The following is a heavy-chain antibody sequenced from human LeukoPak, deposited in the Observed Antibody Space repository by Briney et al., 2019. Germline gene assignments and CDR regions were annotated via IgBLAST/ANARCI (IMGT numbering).Heavy chain of an antibody. J-gene: IGHJ4*02. CDR2: IYYSGST. V-gene: IGHV4-39*07. Sequence: PSETLSLTCTVSGGSISSSSYYWGWIRQPPGKGLEWIGSIYYSGSTYYNPSLKSRVTISVDTSKNQFSLKLSSVTAADTAVYYCARDRTYYYGSGSRPIDYWGQGTLVTVSS. CDR3: ARDRTYYYGSGSRPIDY. CDR1: GGSISSSSYY. D-gene: IGHD3-10*01.